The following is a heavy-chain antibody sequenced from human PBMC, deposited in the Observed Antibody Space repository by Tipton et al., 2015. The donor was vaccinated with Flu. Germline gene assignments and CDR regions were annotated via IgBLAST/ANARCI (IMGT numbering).Heavy chain of an antibody. J-gene: IGHJ5*02. V-gene: IGHV4-59*01. CDR1: GGSLNIYY. D-gene: IGHD2-15*01. CDR3: ARGVVTDRADNWFDP. CDR2: VYHSGST. Sequence: TLSLTCTVSGGSLNIYYWNWIRQSPEKGLEWIGHVYHSGSTVYNPSFLGRVAMSVDTSKNQFSLKLHSVTTADTAVYYCARGVVTDRADNWFDPWVQGTQVTVSS.